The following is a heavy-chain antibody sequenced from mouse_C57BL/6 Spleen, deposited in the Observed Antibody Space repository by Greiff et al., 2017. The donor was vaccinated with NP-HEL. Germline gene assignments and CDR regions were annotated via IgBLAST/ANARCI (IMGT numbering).Heavy chain of an antibody. CDR2: IDPSDSET. J-gene: IGHJ4*01. CDR1: GYTFTSYW. CDR3: ARWTTMVTTGAMDY. Sequence: QVQLQQPGAELVRPGSSVKLSCKASGYTFTSYWMHWVKQRPIQGLEWIGNIDPSDSETHYNQKFKDKATLTVDKSSSTAYMQLSSLTSEDSAVYYCARWTTMVTTGAMDYWGQGTSVTVSS. D-gene: IGHD2-2*01. V-gene: IGHV1-52*01.